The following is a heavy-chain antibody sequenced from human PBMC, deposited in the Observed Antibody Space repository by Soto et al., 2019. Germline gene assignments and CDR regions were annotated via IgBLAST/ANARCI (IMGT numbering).Heavy chain of an antibody. D-gene: IGHD7-27*01. CDR2: ISSSSSTI. V-gene: IGHV3-11*04. CDR3: ALWGGGLLRRSPPHRH. J-gene: IGHJ4*02. CDR1: GFTFSDHY. Sequence: QVQLVESGGGLVKPGGSLRLSCAASGFTFSDHYMSWIRQAPGKGLEWVSYISSSSSTIYYADSVKGRFTISRDNAKNSLYLQMNSLRDEDTAVYYCALWGGGLLRRSPPHRHWGQGTLVTVSS.